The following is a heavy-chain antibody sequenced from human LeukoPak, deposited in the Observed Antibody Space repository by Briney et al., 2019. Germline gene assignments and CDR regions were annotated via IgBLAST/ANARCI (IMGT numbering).Heavy chain of an antibody. CDR3: ARDYGYDILTGQTWFDP. D-gene: IGHD3-9*01. Sequence: PSETLSLTCTVSAGSISRGGYYWSWIRQHPRKGPAWIGYISYIGRIYYNPSLKSRVTISVDTSKNQFSLKLSSVTAADTAVYYCARDYGYDILTGQTWFDPWGQGTLVTVSS. V-gene: IGHV4-31*03. J-gene: IGHJ5*02. CDR2: ISYIGRI. CDR1: AGSISRGGYY.